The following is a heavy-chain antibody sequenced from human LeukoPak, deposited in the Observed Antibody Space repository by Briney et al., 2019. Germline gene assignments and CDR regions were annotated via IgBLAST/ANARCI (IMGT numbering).Heavy chain of an antibody. Sequence: GGSLRLSCVASGFTFTNYAMSWVRQAPGKGLEWVSGIRGGSSSTFYADSVKGRFTISRDNAKNTLYLQMNSLRAEDTAVYYCARVSRTVTILDRWGQGTLVTVSS. V-gene: IGHV3-23*01. CDR1: GFTFTNYA. CDR2: IRGGSSST. CDR3: ARVSRTVTILDR. D-gene: IGHD4-17*01. J-gene: IGHJ5*02.